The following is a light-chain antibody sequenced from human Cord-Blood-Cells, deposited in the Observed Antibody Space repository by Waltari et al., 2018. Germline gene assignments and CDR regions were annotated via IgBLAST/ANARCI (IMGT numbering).Light chain of an antibody. V-gene: IGKV1-39*01. J-gene: IGKJ1*01. CDR2: AAS. CDR3: QQSYSTWT. Sequence: IQMTQSPSSLSASVGDRVTITCRASQRISSYLNWYQQKPGKAPKLLIYAASSLQSGVPSRFSGSGSGTDFTLTISSLQPEDFATYYCQQSYSTWTFGQGTKVEIK. CDR1: QRISSY.